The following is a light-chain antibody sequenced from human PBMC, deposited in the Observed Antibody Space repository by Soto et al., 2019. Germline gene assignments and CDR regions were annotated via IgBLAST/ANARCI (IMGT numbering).Light chain of an antibody. CDR2: SNN. J-gene: IGLJ1*01. CDR3: AAWDDSSYV. CDR1: SSNIGSNT. Sequence: QSVLTQPPSASGTPGQRVTISCSGSSSNIGSNTVNWYQQLPGTAPKLLIYSNNQRPSGVPDRFSGSKSGTSASLAISGRQSEDEADYYCAAWDDSSYVFGTGTKV. V-gene: IGLV1-44*01.